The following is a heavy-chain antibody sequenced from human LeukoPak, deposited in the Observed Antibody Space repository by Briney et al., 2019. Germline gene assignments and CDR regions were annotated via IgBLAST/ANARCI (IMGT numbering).Heavy chain of an antibody. J-gene: IGHJ5*02. CDR3: ARNDAGGRAPERSYWFDP. CDR1: GASITSNNYY. CDR2: IQNTGSTT. V-gene: IGHV4-39*01. D-gene: IGHD3-16*01. Sequence: PSETLSLTCTVSGASITSNNYYWGWIRQPPGKGLEWIGSIQNTGSTTTINPSLKSRVTMSVDASKNQFSLKLTSVTATDTAVYYCARNDAGGRAPERSYWFDPWGQGTLVTVSS.